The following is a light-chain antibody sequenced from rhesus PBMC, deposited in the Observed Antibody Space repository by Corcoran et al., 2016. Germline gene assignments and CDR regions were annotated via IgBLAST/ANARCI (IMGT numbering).Light chain of an antibody. CDR3: QHYFDKPYS. V-gene: IGKV1S8*01. J-gene: IGKJ2*01. Sequence: DIQMTQSPSAWSASVGDRVTISCRASQNIYSTLAWYQQKPGKAPKLLIYAASSLQTGFPSRFSGSGSGTDFTLTISSLQPEDSAAYYCQHYFDKPYSFGQGTKVEIK. CDR2: AAS. CDR1: QNIYST.